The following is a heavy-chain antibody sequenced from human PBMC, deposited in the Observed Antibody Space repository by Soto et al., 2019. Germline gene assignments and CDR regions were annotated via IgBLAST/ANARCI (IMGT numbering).Heavy chain of an antibody. Sequence: GGSLRLSCAASGFTFSSYSMNWVRQAPGKGLEWVSYISSSSSTIYYADSVKGRFTISRDNAKNSLYLQMNSLRAEDTAVYYYARDRRMEDGIVYYYYMDVWGKGTTVTVSS. CDR3: ARDRRMEDGIVYYYYMDV. CDR1: GFTFSSYS. V-gene: IGHV3-48*01. D-gene: IGHD1-26*01. J-gene: IGHJ6*03. CDR2: ISSSSSTI.